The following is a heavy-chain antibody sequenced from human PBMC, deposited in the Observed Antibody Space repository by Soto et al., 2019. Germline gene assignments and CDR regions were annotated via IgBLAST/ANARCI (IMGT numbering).Heavy chain of an antibody. Sequence: QVQLQGSGPGLVKPSETLSLTCIVSGGSISRYYWSWVRQTPGKGLEWIGYIYYSGTTSYNPSLKSRVTISVDPSRNQFSLRVSSVTAADTAVYYCARRVSKYPDVHHYYMDVWGKGTTVTVSS. CDR1: GGSISRYY. CDR3: ARRVSKYPDVHHYYMDV. J-gene: IGHJ6*03. D-gene: IGHD4-4*01. CDR2: IYYSGTT. V-gene: IGHV4-59*08.